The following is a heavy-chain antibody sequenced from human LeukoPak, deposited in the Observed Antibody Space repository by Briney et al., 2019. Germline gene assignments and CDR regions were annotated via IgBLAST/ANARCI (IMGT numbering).Heavy chain of an antibody. D-gene: IGHD1-26*01. CDR2: TYSSGHT. V-gene: IGHV4-39*01. CDR3: ARHRSPGVGATEY. J-gene: IGHJ4*02. Sequence: SETLSLTCTVSSDSISTSTYYWGWIRQPPGKGLEWVGSTYSSGHTYYSPPLQNRVTISVDTSKNQFSLKLSSVTAADTAIYYCARHRSPGVGATEYWGQGTLVTVSS. CDR1: SDSISTSTYY.